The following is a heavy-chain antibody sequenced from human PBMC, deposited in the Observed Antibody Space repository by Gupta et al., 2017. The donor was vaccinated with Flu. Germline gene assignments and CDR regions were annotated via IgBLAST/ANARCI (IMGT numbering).Heavy chain of an antibody. Sequence: QGPGKGLEWVSTISTGGAAIYYADSVKGRFSISRDDSRGTLYLQMNSLRVEDTALEFCANNPQVESICYGRAVWGQGTSGTVSS. D-gene: IGHD6-6*01. V-gene: IGHV3-23*01. CDR2: ISTGGAAI. CDR3: ANNPQVESICYGRAV. J-gene: IGHJ6*02.